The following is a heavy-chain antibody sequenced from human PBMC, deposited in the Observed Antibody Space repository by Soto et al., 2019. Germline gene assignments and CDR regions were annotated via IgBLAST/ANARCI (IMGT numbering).Heavy chain of an antibody. CDR3: ATERNDYGDYEQQNYYYGMDV. CDR1: GYTLTELS. Sequence: GASVKVSCKVSGYTLTELSMHWVRQAPGKGLEWMGGFDPEDGETIYAQKFQGRVTMTEDTSTDTAYMELSSLRSEDTAVYYCATERNDYGDYEQQNYYYGMDVWGQGTTVTVSS. V-gene: IGHV1-24*01. J-gene: IGHJ6*02. CDR2: FDPEDGET. D-gene: IGHD4-17*01.